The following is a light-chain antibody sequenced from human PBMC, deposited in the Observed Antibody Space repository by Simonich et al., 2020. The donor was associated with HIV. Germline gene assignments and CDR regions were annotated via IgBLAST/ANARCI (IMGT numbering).Light chain of an antibody. Sequence: NFMLTQPHSVSESPGKTVTISCTRSSGRIARNYVQWYQQRPGSSPTTVIYEDNQRPSGVPARFSGSFDSSSNSASLTISGLKTEDEADYYCQSYDSSNHVVFGGGTQLTVL. CDR2: EDN. CDR1: SGRIARNY. J-gene: IGLJ7*01. CDR3: QSYDSSNHVV. V-gene: IGLV6-57*01.